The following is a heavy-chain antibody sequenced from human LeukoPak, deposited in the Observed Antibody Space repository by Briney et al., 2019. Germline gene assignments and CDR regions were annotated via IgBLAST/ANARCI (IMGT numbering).Heavy chain of an antibody. CDR1: GGSISSYY. CDR2: IYYSGST. J-gene: IGHJ6*02. V-gene: IGHV4-59*01. D-gene: IGHD5-24*01. Sequence: SETLSLTCTVSGGSISSYYWSWIRQPPGKGLEWIGYIYYSGSTNYNPSLKSRVTISVDTSKNQFSLKLSSVTAADTAVYYCARGDGYYYGMDVWGQGTTVTVSS. CDR3: ARGDGYYYGMDV.